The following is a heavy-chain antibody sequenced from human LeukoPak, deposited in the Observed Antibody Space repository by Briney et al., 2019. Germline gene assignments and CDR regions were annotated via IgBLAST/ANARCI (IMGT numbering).Heavy chain of an antibody. CDR3: AKDLGLEVVAGGPGAIDH. D-gene: IGHD2-15*01. J-gene: IGHJ4*02. Sequence: GGSLRLPCAASGFTFSSYSMNWVRQAPGKGLEWVATLSFDGSVEYYADSVKGRCTISRDNSKDTLSLQMNTLRIDDTALYYCAKDLGLEVVAGGPGAIDHWGQGTLVTVSS. CDR2: LSFDGSVE. CDR1: GFTFSSYS. V-gene: IGHV3-30*18.